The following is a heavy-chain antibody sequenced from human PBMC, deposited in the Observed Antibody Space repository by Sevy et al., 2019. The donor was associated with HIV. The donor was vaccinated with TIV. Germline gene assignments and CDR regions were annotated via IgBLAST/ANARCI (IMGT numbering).Heavy chain of an antibody. J-gene: IGHJ4*02. CDR1: GDSLSSADFY. Sequence: SETLSLTCSVSGDSLSSADFYWSWVRQPPGKGLEWIGYFFYSDNFYYNPSLKSRLTISVDTSKNQFSLKLTSVTAADSAVYYCGRSQNVDSAPFDYWGQGTPVTVSS. D-gene: IGHD5-18*01. V-gene: IGHV4-30-4*01. CDR2: FFYSDNF. CDR3: GRSQNVDSAPFDY.